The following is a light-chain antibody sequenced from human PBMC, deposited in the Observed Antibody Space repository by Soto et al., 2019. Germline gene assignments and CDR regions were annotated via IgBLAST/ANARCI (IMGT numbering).Light chain of an antibody. CDR1: ETVATN. CDR2: GAS. J-gene: IGKJ1*01. CDR3: QQYFEWPPMP. V-gene: IGKV3-15*01. Sequence: EVVMTQSPAPLSASPGERATLSCWASETVATNLAWYQQKPGQAPRLLISGASTRAAGIADRFRGSGSGTEFTLTSSSLRSEDSGIYYCQQYFEWPPMPFGQGTKVEI.